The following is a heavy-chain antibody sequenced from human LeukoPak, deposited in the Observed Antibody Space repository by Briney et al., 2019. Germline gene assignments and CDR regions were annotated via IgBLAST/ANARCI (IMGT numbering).Heavy chain of an antibody. V-gene: IGHV1-2*02. CDR1: GYTFTGYY. J-gene: IGHJ4*02. Sequence: ASVTVSCKASGYTFTGYYMHWVRQAPGQGLEWMGWINPNSGGTNYAQKFQGRVTMTRDTSISTAYMELSRLRSDDTAVYYCARVEAVAGPGDYWGQGTLVTVSS. CDR2: INPNSGGT. D-gene: IGHD6-19*01. CDR3: ARVEAVAGPGDY.